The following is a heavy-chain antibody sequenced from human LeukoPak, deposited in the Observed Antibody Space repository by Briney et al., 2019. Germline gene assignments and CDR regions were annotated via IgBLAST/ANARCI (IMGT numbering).Heavy chain of an antibody. D-gene: IGHD6-6*01. V-gene: IGHV3-7*05. CDR2: IKPDGTEI. CDR1: GFSFSDSW. J-gene: IGHJ4*02. Sequence: GGSLRLSCAASGFSFSDSWMDWVRQAPGKRLEWVANIKPDGTEIYYLDAVKGRFTISRDNSKNTLYLQMNSLRAEDTAVYYCAKDRRGYSSSLGLFDYWGQGTLVTVSS. CDR3: AKDRRGYSSSLGLFDY.